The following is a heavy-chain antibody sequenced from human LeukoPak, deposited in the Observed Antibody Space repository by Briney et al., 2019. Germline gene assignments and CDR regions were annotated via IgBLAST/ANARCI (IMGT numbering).Heavy chain of an antibody. D-gene: IGHD3-22*01. CDR3: ARDFYYDSSGPYFYYGMDV. CDR1: GFTFSSYV. J-gene: IGHJ6*02. CDR2: ISSNGGST. V-gene: IGHV3-64*01. Sequence: GGSLRLSCAASGFTFSSYVLHWVRRAPGKGLEYVSGISSNGGSTYYANSVQGRFTISRDNSKNTLYLQMGSLGAEDMAVYYCARDFYYDSSGPYFYYGMDVWGQGTTVTVSS.